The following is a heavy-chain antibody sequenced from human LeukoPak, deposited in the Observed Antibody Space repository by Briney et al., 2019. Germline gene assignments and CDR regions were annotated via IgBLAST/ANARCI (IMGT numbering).Heavy chain of an antibody. CDR3: ARSVYYYDTSRSARYRDY. J-gene: IGHJ4*02. D-gene: IGHD3-22*01. CDR1: GGTFSSYA. CDR2: INPNSGGT. Sequence: ASVKVSCKASGGTFSSYAISWVRQAPGQGLEWMGWINPNSGGTNYAQKFQGRVTMTRDTSISTAYMELSRLRSDDTAVYYCARSVYYYDTSRSARYRDYWGQGTLVTVSS. V-gene: IGHV1-2*02.